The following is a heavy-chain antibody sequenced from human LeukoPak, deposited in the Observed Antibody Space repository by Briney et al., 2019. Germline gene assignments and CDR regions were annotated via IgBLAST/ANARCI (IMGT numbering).Heavy chain of an antibody. CDR2: INTNTGNP. CDR3: AREWYYDSSGYLDY. Sequence: XXXXRQAPGQGLEWMGWINTNTGNPTYAQGFTGRFVFSLDTSVSTAYLQISSLKAEDTAVYYCAREWYYDSSGYLDYWGQGTLVTVSS. V-gene: IGHV7-4-1*02. J-gene: IGHJ4*02. D-gene: IGHD3-22*01.